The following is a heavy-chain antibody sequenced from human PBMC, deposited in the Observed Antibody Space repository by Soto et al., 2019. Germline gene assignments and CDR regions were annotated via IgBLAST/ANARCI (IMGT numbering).Heavy chain of an antibody. D-gene: IGHD2-2*01. CDR1: GGSISSSRCH. Sequence: SETLSLTCTVSGGSISSSRCHWGWVRQPPGKGLDLIATFYYSENTHYNPSLKSRVTISVDTSNNQFSLILTSVTAADTAVYYCARLGGHCSSSSCFGFYVMDVWGQGTTVTVSS. CDR3: ARLGGHCSSSSCFGFYVMDV. V-gene: IGHV4-39*01. CDR2: FYYSENT. J-gene: IGHJ6*02.